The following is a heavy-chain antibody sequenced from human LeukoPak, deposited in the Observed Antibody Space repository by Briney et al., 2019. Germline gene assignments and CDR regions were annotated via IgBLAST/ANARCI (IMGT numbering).Heavy chain of an antibody. CDR2: FDPEDGET. Sequence: GASVKVSCKVSGYTLTELSMHWVRQAPGKGLEWMGGFDPEDGETIYAQKFQGRVTMTTDTSTSTAYMELRSLRSDDTAVYYCALSGYDILTGYYLDFDYWGQGTLVTVSS. D-gene: IGHD3-9*01. V-gene: IGHV1-24*01. CDR3: ALSGYDILTGYYLDFDY. CDR1: GYTLTELS. J-gene: IGHJ4*02.